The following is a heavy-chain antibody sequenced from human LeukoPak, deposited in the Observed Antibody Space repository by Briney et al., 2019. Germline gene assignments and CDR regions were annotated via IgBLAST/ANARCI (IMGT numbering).Heavy chain of an antibody. Sequence: ASVKVSCKASGYTFTSNYMHWVRQAPGQGPEWMGVISPSGGSTTYAQTFQGRVTLTRDMSTSTDYLELSSLRSEDTAVYYCARDNSVRDEAWWFIPWGQRTLVTDSS. CDR1: GYTFTSNY. J-gene: IGHJ5*02. D-gene: IGHD5-24*01. V-gene: IGHV1-46*01. CDR3: ARDNSVRDEAWWFIP. CDR2: ISPSGGST.